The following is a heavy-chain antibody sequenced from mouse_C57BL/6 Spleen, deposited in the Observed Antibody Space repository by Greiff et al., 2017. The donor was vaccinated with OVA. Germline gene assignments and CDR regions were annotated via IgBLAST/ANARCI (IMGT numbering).Heavy chain of an antibody. CDR1: GYTFTDYY. CDR3: ARLRQGDY. J-gene: IGHJ2*01. V-gene: IGHV1-26*01. CDR2: INPNNGGT. D-gene: IGHD2-12*01. Sequence: EVKLQQSGPELVKPGASVKISCKASGYTFTDYYMNWVKQSHGKSLEWIGDINPNNGGTSYNQKFKGKATLTVDKSSSTAYMELRSLTSEDSAVYYCARLRQGDYWGQGTTLTVSS.